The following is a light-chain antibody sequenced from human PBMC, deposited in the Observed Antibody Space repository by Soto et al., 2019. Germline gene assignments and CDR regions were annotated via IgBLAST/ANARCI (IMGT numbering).Light chain of an antibody. Sequence: DIQMTQSPSAMSASVGDSVTITCRASQDISNYLAWFQQKPGKVPERLIYAASTLQSGVPSRFSGSGSGAEFTLTISSLQPEDFAVYYCQHYNNWPYTFGQGTKLEIK. CDR2: AAS. CDR1: QDISNY. V-gene: IGKV1-17*03. CDR3: QHYNNWPYT. J-gene: IGKJ2*01.